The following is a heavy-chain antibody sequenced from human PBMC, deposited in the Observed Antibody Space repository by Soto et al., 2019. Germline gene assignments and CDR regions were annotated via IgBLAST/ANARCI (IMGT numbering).Heavy chain of an antibody. V-gene: IGHV4-39*01. Sequence: SETLSLTCTVSGSSITSRSYYWSWIRQPPVKKLEGIGSTYYGERTNDKQSLKSRVTISVDTSKNQFSLKLSSVTAADTAVYYCARYVKLWFGELFGRNYYYGMDVWGQGTTVT. D-gene: IGHD3-10*01. CDR2: TYYGERT. J-gene: IGHJ6*02. CDR1: GSSITSRSYY. CDR3: ARYVKLWFGELFGRNYYYGMDV.